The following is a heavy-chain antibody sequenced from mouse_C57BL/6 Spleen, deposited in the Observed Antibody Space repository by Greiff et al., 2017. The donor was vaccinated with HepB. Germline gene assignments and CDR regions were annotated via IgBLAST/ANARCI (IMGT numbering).Heavy chain of an antibody. D-gene: IGHD1-1*01. V-gene: IGHV1-39*01. CDR3: ARERVTTVVATYYAMDY. CDR2: INPNYGTT. J-gene: IGHJ4*01. Sequence: VQLKESGPELVKPGASVKISCKASGYSFTDYNMNWVKQSNGKSLEWIGVINPNYGTTSYNQKFKGKATLTVDQSSSTAYMQLNSLTSEDSAVYYCARERVTTVVATYYAMDYWGQGTSVTVSS. CDR1: GYSFTDYN.